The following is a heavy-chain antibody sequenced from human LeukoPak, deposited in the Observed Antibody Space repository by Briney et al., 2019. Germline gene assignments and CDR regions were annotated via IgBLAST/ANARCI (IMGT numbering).Heavy chain of an antibody. CDR1: GYSLTELS. CDR2: FDPEDGET. Sequence: ASVKVSCKVSGYSLTELSMHWVRQAPGKGLEWMRGFDPEDGETIYAQKFQGRVTMTEDTSTDTAYMELSSLRSEDTAVYYCATATKRSIAVAGSPSAIDYWGQGTLVTVSS. CDR3: ATATKRSIAVAGSPSAIDY. V-gene: IGHV1-24*01. J-gene: IGHJ4*02. D-gene: IGHD6-19*01.